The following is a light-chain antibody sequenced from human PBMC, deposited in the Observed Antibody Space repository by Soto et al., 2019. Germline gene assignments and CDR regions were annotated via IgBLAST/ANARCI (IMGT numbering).Light chain of an antibody. CDR3: QQYYNWPPLT. CDR2: GAS. CDR1: QSVSSN. J-gene: IGKJ4*01. Sequence: EIVMTQSPATLSVSPGERATLSCSATQSVSSNLAWYQQKPGQPPRLLICGASTRATGIPARFSGSGSGTEFTLTISSLQSEDFAVYYCQQYYNWPPLTFGGGTKVDIK. V-gene: IGKV3-15*01.